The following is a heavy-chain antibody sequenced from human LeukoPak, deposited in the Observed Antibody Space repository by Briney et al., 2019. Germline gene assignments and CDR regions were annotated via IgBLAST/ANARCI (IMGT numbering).Heavy chain of an antibody. CDR2: IYYSGTT. CDR3: ARHGGSHFLY. V-gene: IGHV4-59*08. J-gene: IGHJ4*02. Sequence: PPETLSLTCTVSGGSISRYYWSWIRQPPGKGLEWIGYIYYSGTTKYNPSLKSRVTISVDTSKNQFPLKLSSVTAANTAVYYCARHGGSHFLYWGQGILVTVSS. CDR1: GGSISRYY. D-gene: IGHD1-26*01.